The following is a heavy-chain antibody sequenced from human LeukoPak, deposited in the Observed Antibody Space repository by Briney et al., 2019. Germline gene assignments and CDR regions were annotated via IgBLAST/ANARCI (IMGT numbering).Heavy chain of an antibody. CDR3: ASYDCSGGSCSFYFDH. D-gene: IGHD2-15*01. CDR1: GFTFSSYS. V-gene: IGHV3-21*01. CDR2: ISSTSNYI. Sequence: GGSLRVSCAASGFTFSSYSMNWVRQAPGEGLEWVSSISSTSNYIYYADSVKGRFTISRDNAKNSLYLQMNSLRAEDTAVYYCASYDCSGGSCSFYFDHWGQGTLVTVSS. J-gene: IGHJ4*02.